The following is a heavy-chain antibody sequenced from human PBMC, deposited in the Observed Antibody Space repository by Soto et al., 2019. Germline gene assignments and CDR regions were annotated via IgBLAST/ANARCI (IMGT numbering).Heavy chain of an antibody. D-gene: IGHD1-26*01. CDR3: ARLKSGALDY. V-gene: IGHV4-59*01. CDR2: IYYSGST. CDR1: AGTIGNFD. Sequence: PSVPTCDTNAVVAGTIGNFDCRRIRQPPGKGLEWIGDIYYSGSTIYNPSLKSRVSISVDTSKKQFSLKVTSVTAADTAGYYCARLKSGALDYCGEATRGTGYS. J-gene: IGHJ4*02.